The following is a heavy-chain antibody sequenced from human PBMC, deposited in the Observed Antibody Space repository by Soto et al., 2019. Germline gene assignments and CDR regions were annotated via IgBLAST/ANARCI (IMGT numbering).Heavy chain of an antibody. CDR3: ARVLCGGDCYIYGRGEIFDY. CDR2: INHSGST. J-gene: IGHJ4*02. D-gene: IGHD2-21*01. CDR1: GGSFSGYY. V-gene: IGHV4-34*01. Sequence: SETLSLTCAVYGGSFSGYYWSWIRQPPGKGLEWIGEINHSGSTNYNPSLKSRVTISVDTSKNQFSLKLSSVTAADTAVYYCARVLCGGDCYIYGRGEIFDYWGQGTLVTVSS.